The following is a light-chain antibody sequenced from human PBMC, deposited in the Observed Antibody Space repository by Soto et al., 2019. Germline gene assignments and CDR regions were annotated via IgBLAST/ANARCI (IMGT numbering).Light chain of an antibody. V-gene: IGKV3-11*01. J-gene: IGKJ3*01. Sequence: EIVLTQSPATLSLSPGERATLSCRASQSVSSYLAWYQQKPGQAPRLLIYDASNRATGIPARFSGSGSGTDFTLTISSLEPEDFAVYYCQQRSNWPPGFGPGNKVDIK. CDR2: DAS. CDR1: QSVSSY. CDR3: QQRSNWPPG.